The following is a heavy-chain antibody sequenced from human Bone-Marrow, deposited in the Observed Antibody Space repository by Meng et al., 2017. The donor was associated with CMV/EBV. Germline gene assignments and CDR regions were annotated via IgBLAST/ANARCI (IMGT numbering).Heavy chain of an antibody. CDR2: LSWDGGTT. Sequence: GESLEISCGASGVTFTNFWMHWVRQAPGKGLAWVSLLSWDGGTTYYADSVQGRFTISRDKSKTSLYLQMHSLRTEDNALYYCAKGQEGIARDYYDYGIDVWGQGTTVTVSS. CDR1: GVTFTNFW. D-gene: IGHD2-21*01. V-gene: IGHV3-43*01. CDR3: AKGQEGIARDYYDYGIDV. J-gene: IGHJ6*02.